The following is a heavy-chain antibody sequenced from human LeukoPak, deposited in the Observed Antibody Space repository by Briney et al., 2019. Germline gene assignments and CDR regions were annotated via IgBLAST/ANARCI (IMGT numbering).Heavy chain of an antibody. CDR2: ISSSSSYI. CDR1: GFTFSTYS. V-gene: IGHV3-21*01. J-gene: IGHJ4*02. Sequence: GGSLRLSCAASGFTFSTYSMNWVRQAPGKGLEWVSSISSSSSYIYYADSVKGRFTISRDNAKNSLYLQMNSLRAEDTAVYYCAREGFWSGYYDYWGQGTLVTVSS. D-gene: IGHD3-3*01. CDR3: AREGFWSGYYDY.